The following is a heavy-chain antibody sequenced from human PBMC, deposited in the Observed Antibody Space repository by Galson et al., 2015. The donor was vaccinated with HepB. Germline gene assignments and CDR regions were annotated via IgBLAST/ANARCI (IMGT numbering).Heavy chain of an antibody. CDR3: AKDVSDGQWWVRDSGGFDN. V-gene: IGHV3-30*18. J-gene: IGHJ4*02. CDR2: ISHDGIDK. D-gene: IGHD6-19*01. CDR1: GFTFSGFG. Sequence: SLRLSCAASGFTFSGFGMHWVRQAPGKGLEWVALISHDGIDKYYADSVRGRFTITRDNSLNTLYLQMDSLRAEDTAVYYCAKDVSDGQWWVRDSGGFDNWGQGTLVTVSS.